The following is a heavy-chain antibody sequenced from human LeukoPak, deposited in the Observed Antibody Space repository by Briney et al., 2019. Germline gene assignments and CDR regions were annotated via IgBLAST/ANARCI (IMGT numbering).Heavy chain of an antibody. CDR1: GGSISSGGYY. Sequence: KPSGTLSLTCTVSGGSISSGGYYWSWIRQHPGKGLEWIGYIYYSGSTYYNPSLKSRVTISVDTSKNQFSLKLSSVTAADTAVYYCARVGKTFVGATPFDYWGQGTLVTVSS. CDR3: ARVGKTFVGATPFDY. J-gene: IGHJ4*02. V-gene: IGHV4-31*03. D-gene: IGHD1-26*01. CDR2: IYYSGST.